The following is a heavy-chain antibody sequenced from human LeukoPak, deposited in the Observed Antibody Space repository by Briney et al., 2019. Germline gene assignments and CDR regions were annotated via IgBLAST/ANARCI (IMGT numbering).Heavy chain of an antibody. CDR2: IYYSGST. CDR3: ARDRPVITIFGVVSRRDWFDP. Sequence: SETLSLTCTVSGGSISSSSYYWGWIRQPPGKGLEWIGSIYYSGSTYYNPSLKSRVTISVDTSKNQFSLKLGSVTAADTAVYYCARDRPVITIFGVVSRRDWFDPWGQGTLVTVSS. CDR1: GGSISSSSYY. V-gene: IGHV4-39*07. D-gene: IGHD3-3*01. J-gene: IGHJ5*02.